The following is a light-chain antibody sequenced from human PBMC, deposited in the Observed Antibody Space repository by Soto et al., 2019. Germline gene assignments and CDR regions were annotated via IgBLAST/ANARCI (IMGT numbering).Light chain of an antibody. J-gene: IGLJ1*01. CDR2: GVS. Sequence: QSALTQPASVSGSPGQSITISCTGTSSDVGGYNYVSWYQQNTDNAPKVMIYGVSNRPSGVSNCFSGSKSGSTASLAISGRQAEDEADYYCCSYTSTSRYFFGTGTKLTVL. CDR3: CSYTSTSRYF. V-gene: IGLV2-14*03. CDR1: SSDVGGYNY.